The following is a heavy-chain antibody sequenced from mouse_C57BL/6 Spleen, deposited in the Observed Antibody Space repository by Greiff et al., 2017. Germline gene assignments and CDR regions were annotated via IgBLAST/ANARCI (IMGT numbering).Heavy chain of an antibody. CDR1: GFSLTSYG. CDR2: IWGDGST. V-gene: IGHV2-3*01. Sequence: VQLVESGPGLVAPSPSLSITCTVSGFSLTSYGVSWVRQPPGKGLEWLGVIWGDGSTNYHSALISRLSISKDNSKSQVFLKLNSRQTDDTATYYCAKGGGYYPLFAYWGQGTLVTVSA. D-gene: IGHD2-3*01. CDR3: AKGGGYYPLFAY. J-gene: IGHJ3*01.